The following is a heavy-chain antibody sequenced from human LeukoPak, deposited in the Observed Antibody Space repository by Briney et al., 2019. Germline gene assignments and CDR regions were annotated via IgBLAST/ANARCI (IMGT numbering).Heavy chain of an antibody. CDR3: AKVPQPDYYFDY. Sequence: GGSLRLSCSASGFTFSSYDMSWVRQAPGKGLEWVSSISGSGDRTNYADSVRGRLTISRDKSKNTLYLQMSSLRVEDTAVYYCAKVPQPDYYFDYWGQGSLVTVSS. J-gene: IGHJ4*02. CDR2: ISGSGDRT. CDR1: GFTFSSYD. V-gene: IGHV3-23*01.